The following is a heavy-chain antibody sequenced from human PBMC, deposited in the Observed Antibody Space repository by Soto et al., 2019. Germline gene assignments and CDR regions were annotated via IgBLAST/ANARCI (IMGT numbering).Heavy chain of an antibody. CDR1: GFTFSIYW. CDR3: ARVTLEPAACYFDY. CDR2: INSDGSST. D-gene: IGHD2-2*01. J-gene: IGHJ4*02. V-gene: IGHV3-74*01. Sequence: GGSLRLSCAASGFTFSIYWMHWVRQAQGKGLVWVSHINSDGSSTTYADSVKGRFTISRDNAKNTLYLQMNSLRAEDTAVYYCARVTLEPAACYFDYWGRGTLVTVSS.